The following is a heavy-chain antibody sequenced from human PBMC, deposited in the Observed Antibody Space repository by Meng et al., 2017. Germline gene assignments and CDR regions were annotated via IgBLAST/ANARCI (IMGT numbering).Heavy chain of an antibody. CDR2: INHSGST. CDR1: GRSCSGYS. CDR3: ARVWDSGWDY. Sequence: QAKPKTGGVRVLKASETSCSTCAGYGRSCSGYSWRWIRQPPGKRLEWIGEINHSGSTNYNPSIKSRVTISVDTSKNQFSLKLSSVTAEDTAVYYCARVWDSGWDYWGQGTLVTVSS. J-gene: IGHJ4*02. V-gene: IGHV4-34*01. D-gene: IGHD3-22*01.